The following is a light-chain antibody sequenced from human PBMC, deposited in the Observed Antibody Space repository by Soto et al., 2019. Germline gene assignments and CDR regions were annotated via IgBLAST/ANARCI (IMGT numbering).Light chain of an antibody. CDR2: GAS. V-gene: IGKV3-20*01. Sequence: ENVFTQAPGTLSLSPGERATLSWRASQSVSSSYLAWYQQKPGQAPRLLIYGASSRATGIPDRFSGSGSGTDFTLTISRLEPEDFAVYYCQQYGSSPPITFGQGTRLEIK. J-gene: IGKJ5*01. CDR3: QQYGSSPPIT. CDR1: QSVSSSY.